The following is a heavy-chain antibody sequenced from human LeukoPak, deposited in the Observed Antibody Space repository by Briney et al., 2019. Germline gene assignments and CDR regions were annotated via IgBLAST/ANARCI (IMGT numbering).Heavy chain of an antibody. J-gene: IGHJ4*02. CDR1: RFTFSSYA. CDR2: MSYDGSTK. D-gene: IGHD1-26*01. V-gene: IGHV3-30-3*01. CDR3: ARSGYSGRYPAYFDY. Sequence: GRSLRLSCAASRFTFSSYAMHWVRQAPGKGLEWVAVMSYDGSTKYYADSMKGRFTISRDNSENTLYLQMNSLRPEDTAVYYCARSGYSGRYPAYFDYWGQGTLVTVSS.